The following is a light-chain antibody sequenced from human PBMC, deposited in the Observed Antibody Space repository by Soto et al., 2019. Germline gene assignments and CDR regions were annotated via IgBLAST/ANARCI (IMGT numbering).Light chain of an antibody. V-gene: IGLV1-47*01. CDR2: KTN. J-gene: IGLJ1*01. Sequence: QSALTQPPSASGTPGQRVTLSCSGGNYNIGVSYVYWYQHFPGAAPRLLMSKTNQRASGVPDRFSASKSGTSASLAISGPRPKEGLHYSGEAGDDSWGSNLFGGGTKV. CDR3: EAGDDSWGSNL. CDR1: NYNIGVSY.